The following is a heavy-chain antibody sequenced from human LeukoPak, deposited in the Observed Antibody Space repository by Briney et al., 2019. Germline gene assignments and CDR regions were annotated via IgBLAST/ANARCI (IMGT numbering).Heavy chain of an antibody. CDR1: GFTFSAYY. CDR2: ISSTGFTI. J-gene: IGHJ4*02. CDR3: ARGSSH. V-gene: IGHV3-11*04. Sequence: PGGSLRLSCAASGFTFSAYYMTWIRQAPGKGLEWVSYISSTGFTIYYADSVKGRFTISRDNAKNSLYLQMNSLRAEDTAVYYCARGSSHWGQGTLVTVSS.